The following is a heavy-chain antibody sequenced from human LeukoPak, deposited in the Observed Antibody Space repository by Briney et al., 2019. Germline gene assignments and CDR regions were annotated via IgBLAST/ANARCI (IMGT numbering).Heavy chain of an antibody. CDR1: GYTFTGYY. CDR2: INPNSGGT. D-gene: IGHD5-18*01. J-gene: IGHJ6*03. V-gene: IGHV1-2*02. CDR3: ARGPGKYSYGWRAYYYNYMNV. Sequence: ASVKVSCKASGYTFTGYYMHWVRQAPGQGLEWMGWINPNSGGTNYAQKFQGRVAMTRDTSISTAYMELSRLRSDDTAVYYCARGPGKYSYGWRAYYYNYMNVWGRGTTVTVSS.